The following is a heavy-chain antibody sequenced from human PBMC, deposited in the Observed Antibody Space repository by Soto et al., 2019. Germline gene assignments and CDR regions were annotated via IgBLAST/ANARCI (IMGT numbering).Heavy chain of an antibody. CDR1: GDSVSSNSAG. D-gene: IGHD1-26*01. CDR2: TYYRSKWYY. Sequence: PXQTLSLPFAITGDSVSSNSAGWSWVRHSPSRGLEWLGRTYYRSKWYYEYAVSVRGRITINPDTSKNQYSLQLNSVTPEDTAVYFCARGEQYSGRIFDYWGQGTLVTVSS. J-gene: IGHJ4*01. CDR3: ARGEQYSGRIFDY. V-gene: IGHV6-1*01.